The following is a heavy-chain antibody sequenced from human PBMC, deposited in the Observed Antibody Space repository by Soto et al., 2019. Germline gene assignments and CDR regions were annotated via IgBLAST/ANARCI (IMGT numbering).Heavy chain of an antibody. Sequence: EVQLVESGGGLVQPGGSLRLSCAASGFTFSSYEMNWVRQAPGKGLEWVSYISSSGSTIYYADSVKGRFTISRDNAKNSLYLQMNSLRAEDTAVYYCAYASGRHYYYYYGMDVWGQGTTVTVSS. D-gene: IGHD3-10*01. CDR2: ISSSGSTI. CDR3: AYASGRHYYYYYGMDV. J-gene: IGHJ6*02. V-gene: IGHV3-48*03. CDR1: GFTFSSYE.